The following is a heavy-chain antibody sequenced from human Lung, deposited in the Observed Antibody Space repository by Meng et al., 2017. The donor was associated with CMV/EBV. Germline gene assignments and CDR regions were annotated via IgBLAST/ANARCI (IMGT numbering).Heavy chain of an antibody. D-gene: IGHD1-26*01. J-gene: IGHJ4*02. CDR2: ISWDGGST. V-gene: IGHV3-43*01. CDR3: AKDRYRGSYSSAEYFDY. CDR1: GFTFDDYT. Sequence: ESXKISXAASGFTFDDYTMNWVRQAPGKGLEWVSLISWDGGSTYYADSVKGRFTISRDNSKNSLYLQMNSLRTEDTALYYCAKDRYRGSYSSAEYFDYWGQGXLVTVSS.